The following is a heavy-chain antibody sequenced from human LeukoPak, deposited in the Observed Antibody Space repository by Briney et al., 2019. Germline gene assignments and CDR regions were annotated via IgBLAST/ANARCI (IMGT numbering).Heavy chain of an antibody. V-gene: IGHV4-34*01. Sequence: SETLSLTCAVYGGSFSGYYWSWIRQPPGKGLEWIGEINHSGSTNYNPSLKSRVTISVDTSKNQFSLKLSSVTAADTAVYYCARHYYYGSGSYINWFDPWGQGTLVTVSS. CDR2: INHSGST. CDR1: GGSFSGYY. CDR3: ARHYYYGSGSYINWFDP. D-gene: IGHD3-10*01. J-gene: IGHJ5*02.